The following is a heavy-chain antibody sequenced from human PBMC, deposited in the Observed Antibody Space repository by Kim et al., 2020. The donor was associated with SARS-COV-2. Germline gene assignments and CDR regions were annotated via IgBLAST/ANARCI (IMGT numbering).Heavy chain of an antibody. J-gene: IGHJ6*02. D-gene: IGHD6-19*01. CDR3: TRQLWLPTRSYYGMDV. Sequence: SVKGRFTISRDDSKNTAYLQMNSLKTEDTAVYYCTRQLWLPTRSYYGMDVWGQGTTVTVSS. V-gene: IGHV3-73*01.